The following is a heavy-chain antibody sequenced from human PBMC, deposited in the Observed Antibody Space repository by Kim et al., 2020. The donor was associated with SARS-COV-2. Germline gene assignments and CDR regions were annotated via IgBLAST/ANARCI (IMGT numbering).Heavy chain of an antibody. D-gene: IGHD3-3*01. Sequence: ASVKVSCKASGYTFTGYYMHWVRQAPGQGLEWMGRINPNSGGTNYAQKFQGRVTMTRDTSISTAYMELSRLRSDDTAVYYCARVGFLEWLPSNPLDYWGQGTLVTVSS. CDR2: INPNSGGT. CDR3: ARVGFLEWLPSNPLDY. V-gene: IGHV1-2*06. CDR1: GYTFTGYY. J-gene: IGHJ4*02.